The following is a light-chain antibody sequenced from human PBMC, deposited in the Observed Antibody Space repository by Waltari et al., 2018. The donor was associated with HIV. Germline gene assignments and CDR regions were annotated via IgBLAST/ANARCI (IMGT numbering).Light chain of an antibody. J-gene: IGLJ2*01. V-gene: IGLV7-46*01. CDR1: DGAVTMHNS. Sequence: QTAVTQEPSLSVSPGGTISLTCGSSDGAVTMHNSAYWFQQTPGQAPTTLIYDSTKRHAGTPARFSGFLLGDKAVLTLSGALSEDDAHYYCLLFVGGVRLFGGGTMVTV. CDR2: DST. CDR3: LLFVGGVRL.